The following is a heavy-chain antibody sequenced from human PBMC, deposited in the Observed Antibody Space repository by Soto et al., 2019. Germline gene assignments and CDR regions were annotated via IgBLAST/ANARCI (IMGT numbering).Heavy chain of an antibody. V-gene: IGHV1-3*01. CDR3: ARDPTRITMVRRSY. Sequence: ASVEVSCKASGYTFTNYAMQWVRQAPGQRLEWMGWINAGNGNTKYSQKFQGRVTITSDTSASTAYMELSSLRSEDTAVYYCARDPTRITMVRRSYWGQGTLVTVSS. CDR2: INAGNGNT. D-gene: IGHD3-10*01. CDR1: GYTFTNYA. J-gene: IGHJ4*02.